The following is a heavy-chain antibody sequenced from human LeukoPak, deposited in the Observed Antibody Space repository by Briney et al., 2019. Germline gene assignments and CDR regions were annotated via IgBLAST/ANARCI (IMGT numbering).Heavy chain of an antibody. CDR3: ARDSSSWTGYFDY. D-gene: IGHD6-13*01. CDR1: GFTVSSSY. CDR2: IYSGGST. V-gene: IGHV3-53*01. Sequence: PGGSLRLSCAASGFTVSSSYMSWVRQAPGKGLEWVSVIYSGGSTYYADSVKGRFTISRDNSKNTLYLQMNSLRAEDTAVYYCARDSSSWTGYFDYWGQGTLVTVSS. J-gene: IGHJ4*02.